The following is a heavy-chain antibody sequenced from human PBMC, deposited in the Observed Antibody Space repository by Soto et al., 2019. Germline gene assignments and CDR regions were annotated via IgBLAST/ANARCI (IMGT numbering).Heavy chain of an antibody. V-gene: IGHV1-18*01. D-gene: IGHD3-22*01. Sequence: QVHLVQSGAEVKKPGASVKVSCKASGYTFTSYGINWLRQAPGQGLEWMGWISAYNGNTNYAQNLQGRVTMTTDTSTSTAYMELRSVRSDDTAVYYCARLRYYYDSSGYPSDYWGQGTLVTVSS. CDR3: ARLRYYYDSSGYPSDY. CDR2: ISAYNGNT. J-gene: IGHJ4*02. CDR1: GYTFTSYG.